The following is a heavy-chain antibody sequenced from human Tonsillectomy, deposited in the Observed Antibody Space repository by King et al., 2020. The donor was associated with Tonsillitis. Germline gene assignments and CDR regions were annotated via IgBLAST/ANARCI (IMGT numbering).Heavy chain of an antibody. CDR2: ISYDARNE. Sequence: QVQLVESGGGVVQPGRSLRLSCAVSGFTFTIYGMHGVRQAPGKGLEWVAVISYDARNEFYADAVKGRFTISRDNSKNTLYLQMNNLRTDDTAVYYCEKGRVHVAYYFDYWGQGTLVAVSS. V-gene: IGHV3-30*18. CDR3: EKGRVHVAYYFDY. D-gene: IGHD3-10*02. J-gene: IGHJ4*02. CDR1: GFTFTIYG.